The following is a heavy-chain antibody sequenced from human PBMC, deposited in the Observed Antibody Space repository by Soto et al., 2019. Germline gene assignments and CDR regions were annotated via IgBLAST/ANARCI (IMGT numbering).Heavy chain of an antibody. V-gene: IGHV3-13*01. CDR1: RFTFSSCD. J-gene: IGHJ6*02. D-gene: IGHD3-10*01. Sequence: GSLRLSCAASRFTFSSCDMHWVRQVIGEGLEWVSAISAAGDTYYLGSVKGRFTISRDNAKNSLYLQMNSLRVEDTAVYYCVRDRITMVRGEHYGMDVWGQGTTVTVSS. CDR3: VRDRITMVRGEHYGMDV. CDR2: ISAAGDT.